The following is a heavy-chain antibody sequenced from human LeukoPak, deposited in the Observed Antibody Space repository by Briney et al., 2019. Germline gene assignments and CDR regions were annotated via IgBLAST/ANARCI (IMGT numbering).Heavy chain of an antibody. J-gene: IGHJ3*02. CDR3: ARGSYPRDAFDI. Sequence: ASVKVSCKASGYTFTSYYMHWVRQAPGQGLEWMGIINPSGGSTSYAQKFQGRVTMTRDMSTSTVYMELSRLRSDDTAVYYCARGSYPRDAFDIWGQGTMVTVSS. D-gene: IGHD3-16*01. V-gene: IGHV1-46*01. CDR1: GYTFTSYY. CDR2: INPSGGST.